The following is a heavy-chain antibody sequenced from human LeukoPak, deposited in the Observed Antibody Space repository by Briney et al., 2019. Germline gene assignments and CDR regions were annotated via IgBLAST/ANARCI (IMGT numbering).Heavy chain of an antibody. Sequence: GGSLRLSCAASGFTFSSYSMNWVRQAPGKGLEWVSSISSSSSYIYYADSVKGRFTISRDNAKNSLYLQMNSLRAEDTAVYYCARHNYDFWSPFDYWGQGTLVTVSS. CDR2: ISSSSSYI. V-gene: IGHV3-21*01. CDR3: ARHNYDFWSPFDY. J-gene: IGHJ4*02. CDR1: GFTFSSYS. D-gene: IGHD3-3*01.